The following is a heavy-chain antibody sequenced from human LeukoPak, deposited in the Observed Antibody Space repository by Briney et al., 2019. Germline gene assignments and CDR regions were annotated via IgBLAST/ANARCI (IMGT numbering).Heavy chain of an antibody. CDR2: INHSGST. CDR1: GGSISSYY. J-gene: IGHJ4*02. D-gene: IGHD3-22*01. Sequence: SETLSLTCTVSGGSISSYYWSWIRQPPGKGLEWIGEINHSGSTNYNPSLKSRVTISVDTSKNQFSLKLSSVTAADTAVYYCARGRLTMIALDYWGQGTLVTVSS. CDR3: ARGRLTMIALDY. V-gene: IGHV4-34*01.